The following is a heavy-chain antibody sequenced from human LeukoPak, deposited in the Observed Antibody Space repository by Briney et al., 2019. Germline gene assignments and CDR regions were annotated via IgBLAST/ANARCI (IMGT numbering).Heavy chain of an antibody. Sequence: GESLKISGKGAGYSFTSYWIGWVRQMPGKVLEGMGIRYPGDSDTRYSPSFQGQVTISADKSISTAYLQWSSLKASDTAMYYCARQRFTTRAYAGNWFDPWGQGTLVTVSS. J-gene: IGHJ5*02. V-gene: IGHV5-51*01. CDR3: ARQRFTTRAYAGNWFDP. CDR1: GYSFTSYW. CDR2: RYPGDSDT. D-gene: IGHD3-16*01.